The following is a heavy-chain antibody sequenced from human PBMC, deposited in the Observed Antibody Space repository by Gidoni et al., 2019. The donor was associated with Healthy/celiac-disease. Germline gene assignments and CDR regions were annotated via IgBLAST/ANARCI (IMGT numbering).Heavy chain of an antibody. J-gene: IGHJ3*02. CDR3: ARKTEGYYYDSSGYPANGAFDI. CDR1: GFTVSSNY. D-gene: IGHD3-22*01. CDR2: IYSGGRT. V-gene: IGHV3-53*04. Sequence: EVQLVESGGGLVQPGGSLRLSCAASGFTVSSNYMSWVRQAPGKGLEWVSVIYSGGRTYYADSVKGRFTISRHNSKNTLYLQMNSLRAEDTAVYYCARKTEGYYYDSSGYPANGAFDIWGQGTMVTVSS.